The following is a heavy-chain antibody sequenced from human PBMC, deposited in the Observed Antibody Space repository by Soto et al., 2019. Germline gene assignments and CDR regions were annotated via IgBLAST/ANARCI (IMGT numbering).Heavy chain of an antibody. D-gene: IGHD1-26*01. CDR2: ISYDGSNK. CDR1: GFTFSSYS. J-gene: IGHJ3*02. V-gene: IGHV3-30*04. CDR3: GRDPATTNAFDI. Sequence: GGSLRLSCAASGFTFSSYSMHWVRQAPGKGLEWVAVISYDGSNKYYADSVKGRFTISRDNSKNTLYLQMNSLRAEDTAVYYCGRDPATTNAFDIWGQGTMVTVSS.